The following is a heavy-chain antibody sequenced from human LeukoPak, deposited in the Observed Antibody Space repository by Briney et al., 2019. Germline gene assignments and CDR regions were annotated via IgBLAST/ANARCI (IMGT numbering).Heavy chain of an antibody. Sequence: SETLSLTCTVSGGSISRYYWTWIRQPPGKGLEWIGYIYYSGSTNYNPSLKSRVTISVDTSKNQFSLKLSSVTAADTAVYYCARGSGWYYYWGQGTPVTVSS. CDR3: ARGSGWYYY. V-gene: IGHV4-59*08. J-gene: IGHJ4*02. D-gene: IGHD6-19*01. CDR1: GGSISRYY. CDR2: IYYSGST.